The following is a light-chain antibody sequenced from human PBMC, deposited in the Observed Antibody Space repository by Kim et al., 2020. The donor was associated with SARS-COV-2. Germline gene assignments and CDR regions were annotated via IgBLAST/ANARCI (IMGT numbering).Light chain of an antibody. J-gene: IGKJ2*01. Sequence: ATLSVSPGERATLSCRASQSVSSNLAWYQQKPGQAPRLLIYGASTRATGIPARFSGSGSGTEFTLTISSLQSEDFAVYYCQHYNNLFGQGTKLEI. V-gene: IGKV3-15*01. CDR3: QHYNNL. CDR1: QSVSSN. CDR2: GAS.